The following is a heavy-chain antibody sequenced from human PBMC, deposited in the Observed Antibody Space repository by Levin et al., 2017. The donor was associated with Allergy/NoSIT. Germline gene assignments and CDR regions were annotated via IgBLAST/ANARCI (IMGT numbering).Heavy chain of an antibody. Sequence: PGESLKISCAASGFTFSNYSMNWVRQAPGVGLEWVSSISRSSIYIYYADSMKGRFTISRDNAKNSLYLQMNSLRAEDSAVYYCARASLQSSRIDYWGQGTLVTVSS. CDR3: ARASLQSSRIDY. D-gene: IGHD4-11*01. CDR1: GFTFSNYS. CDR2: ISRSSIYI. J-gene: IGHJ4*02. V-gene: IGHV3-21*01.